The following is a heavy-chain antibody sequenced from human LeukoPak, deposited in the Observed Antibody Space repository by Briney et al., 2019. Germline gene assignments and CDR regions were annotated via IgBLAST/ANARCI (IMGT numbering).Heavy chain of an antibody. J-gene: IGHJ3*02. CDR2: ISYDGSNK. V-gene: IGHV3-30-3*01. Sequence: GGSLRLSCVASGFTFNNYAMSWVRQAPGKGLEWVAVISYDGSNKYYADSVKGRFTISRDNSKNTLYLQMNSLRAEDTAVYYCARAPPRIAAAGFFAFDIWGQGTMVTVSS. CDR1: GFTFNNYA. CDR3: ARAPPRIAAAGFFAFDI. D-gene: IGHD6-13*01.